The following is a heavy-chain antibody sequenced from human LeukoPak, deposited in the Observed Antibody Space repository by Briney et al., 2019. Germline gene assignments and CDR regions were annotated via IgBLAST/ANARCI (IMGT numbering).Heavy chain of an antibody. CDR2: VNTDESRT. CDR3: ARGASGSYYADY. J-gene: IGHJ4*02. Sequence: GGSLRLSCAASGFTFSSYWMHWVRQAPGKGLVWVSRVNTDESRTNYADSVKGRFTISRDNAKNTVYLQMNSLRAEDTAVYYCARGASGSYYADYWGQGTLVTVSS. CDR1: GFTFSSYW. D-gene: IGHD1-26*01. V-gene: IGHV3-74*01.